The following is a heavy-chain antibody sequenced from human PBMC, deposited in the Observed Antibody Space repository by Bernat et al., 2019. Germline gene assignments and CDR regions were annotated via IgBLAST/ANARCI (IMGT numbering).Heavy chain of an antibody. Sequence: VQLQDSGPGLVKPSETLSLTCTVSCDSVTTSNYYWSWIRQPPGNGLEWIAYIYYSGSTNYNPSLKSRATISLDTSKNQFSLKLTSVTAADTAVYLCARTGYCSGGSCYSGWFDPWGQGTLVTVSS. CDR2: IYYSGST. V-gene: IGHV4-61*01. D-gene: IGHD2-15*01. J-gene: IGHJ5*02. CDR3: ARTGYCSGGSCYSGWFDP. CDR1: CDSVTTSNYY.